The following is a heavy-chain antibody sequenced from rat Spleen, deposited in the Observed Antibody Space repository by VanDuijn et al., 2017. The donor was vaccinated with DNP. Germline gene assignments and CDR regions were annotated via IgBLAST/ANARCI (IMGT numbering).Heavy chain of an antibody. J-gene: IGHJ2*01. D-gene: IGHD3-8*01. CDR1: GFTFSDYN. CDR3: TSNPHIRTAAPFDY. V-gene: IGHV5-20*01. CDR2: ITNSGGST. Sequence: EVQLVESGGGLVQPGRSLKLSCAASGFTFSDYNMAWVRQAPWKGLEWVASITNSGGSTYYPDSVKARFTISSDNAKSTLYLQMNSLRSEDTATYYCTSNPHIRTAAPFDYWGQGVMVTVSS.